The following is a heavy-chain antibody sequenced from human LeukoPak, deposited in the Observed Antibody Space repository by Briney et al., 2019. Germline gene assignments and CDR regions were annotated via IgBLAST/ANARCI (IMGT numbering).Heavy chain of an antibody. V-gene: IGHV3-23*01. Sequence: GGFLRLSCAASRFSLSSHAMSWVRQAPGKGQEWVSTISANGINTYYADSVKGRFTVSRDNSRNTLYLQMNSLRAEDTAVYYCSKNPYTDGSHWFDPWGQGTLVTVSS. D-gene: IGHD3-16*02. CDR2: ISANGINT. CDR1: RFSLSSHA. J-gene: IGHJ5*02. CDR3: SKNPYTDGSHWFDP.